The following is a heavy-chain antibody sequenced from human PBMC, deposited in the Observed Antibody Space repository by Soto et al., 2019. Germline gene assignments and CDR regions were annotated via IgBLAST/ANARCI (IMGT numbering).Heavy chain of an antibody. J-gene: IGHJ4*02. CDR1: GGSISSGGYS. V-gene: IGHV4-30-2*01. Sequence: QLQLQESGSGLVKPSQTLSLTCAVSGGSISSGGYSWSWIRQPPGKGLEWIGYIYHSGSTYYNPSLTGTAXIXIDRSKNQFSLKLSSVTAADTAVYYCASGLVTTLHYWGQGTLVTVSS. CDR2: IYHSGST. CDR3: ASGLVTTLHY. D-gene: IGHD4-17*01.